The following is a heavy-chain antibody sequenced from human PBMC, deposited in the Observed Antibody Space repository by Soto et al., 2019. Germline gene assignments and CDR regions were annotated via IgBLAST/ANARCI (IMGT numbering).Heavy chain of an antibody. CDR3: ARDLVGSYTFHY. J-gene: IGHJ4*02. Sequence: LRLSCAASGFTFSSYEMNWVRQAPGKVLEWVSYISSSSSYIYYADSVKGRFTISRDNAKNSLYLQMNSLRAEDTAVYHCARDLVGSYTFHYWGQGTLVTVSS. CDR1: GFTFSSYE. V-gene: IGHV3-21*05. D-gene: IGHD1-26*01. CDR2: ISSSSSYI.